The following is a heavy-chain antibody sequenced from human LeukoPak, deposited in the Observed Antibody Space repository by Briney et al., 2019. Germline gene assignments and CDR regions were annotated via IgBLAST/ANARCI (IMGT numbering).Heavy chain of an antibody. J-gene: IGHJ4*02. V-gene: IGHV1-2*02. CDR2: INPNSGGT. Sequence: GASVKVSCKASGYTFTSYGISWVRQAPGQGLEWMGWINPNSGGTNYAQKFQGRVTMTRDTSISTAYMELSRLRSDDTAVYYCARDREYYDYVWGSYRAFDYWGQGTLVTVSS. D-gene: IGHD3-16*02. CDR3: ARDREYYDYVWGSYRAFDY. CDR1: GYTFTSYG.